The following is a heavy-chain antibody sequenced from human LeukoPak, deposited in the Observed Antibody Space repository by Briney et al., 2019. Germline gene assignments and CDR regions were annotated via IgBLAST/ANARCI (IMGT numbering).Heavy chain of an antibody. D-gene: IGHD5-24*01. CDR2: TNQDGSEK. J-gene: IGHJ4*02. V-gene: IGHV3-7*01. CDR1: GLTFRSFW. CDR3: ARERDGRFFDY. Sequence: PGGSLRLSCAVSGLTFRSFWMSWVRQAPGKGLEWVANTNQDGSEKYFVDSVKGRFTISRDNSKNSLHLQMNTLRAEDTALYYCARERDGRFFDYWGQGTLVTVSS.